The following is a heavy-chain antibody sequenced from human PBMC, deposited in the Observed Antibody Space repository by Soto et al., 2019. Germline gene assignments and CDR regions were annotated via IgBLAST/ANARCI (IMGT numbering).Heavy chain of an antibody. Sequence: GGSLRLSCAASGFTFSSFALDWVRQAPGQGLEWVSVISGNGFSTFYADSVKGRFIISRDNSKNTLCLQMNSLRAEDTAVYYCAKSGGDYNNWFDPWGQGALVTVSS. CDR3: AKSGGDYNNWFDP. CDR2: ISGNGFST. V-gene: IGHV3-23*01. D-gene: IGHD4-17*01. CDR1: GFTFSSFA. J-gene: IGHJ5*02.